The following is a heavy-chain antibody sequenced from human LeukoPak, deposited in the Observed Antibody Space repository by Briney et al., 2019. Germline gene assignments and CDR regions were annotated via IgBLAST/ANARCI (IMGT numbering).Heavy chain of an antibody. CDR3: AKDVYYDILTGYQAGLFDP. Sequence: PGGSLRLSCAASGFTFNGYAMHWVRQAPGKGLEYVSAISSNGGSTYYANSVKGRFTISRDNSKNTLYLQMNSLRPEDTAVYYCAKDVYYDILTGYQAGLFDPWGQGTLVTVSS. V-gene: IGHV3-64*01. D-gene: IGHD3-9*01. CDR1: GFTFNGYA. J-gene: IGHJ5*02. CDR2: ISSNGGST.